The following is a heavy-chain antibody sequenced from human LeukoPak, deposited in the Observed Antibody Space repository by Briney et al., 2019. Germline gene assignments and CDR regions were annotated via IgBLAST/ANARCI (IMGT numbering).Heavy chain of an antibody. CDR3: ARGRFSGPDDY. J-gene: IGHJ4*02. CDR1: EFSVSSNY. V-gene: IGHV3-53*01. Sequence: PGGSLRLSCAVSEFSVSSNYMNWVRQAPGKGLEWVSVIYSGGATYYAGSVRGRFTISRDNSKNMVSLQMTSLRAEDTAVYYCARGRFSGPDDYWGQGTLVTVSS. CDR2: IYSGGAT. D-gene: IGHD6-19*01.